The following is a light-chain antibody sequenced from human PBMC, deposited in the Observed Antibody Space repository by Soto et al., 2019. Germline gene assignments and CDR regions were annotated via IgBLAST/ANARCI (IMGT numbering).Light chain of an antibody. CDR1: SSNIGSNY. CDR3: AAWDDSLSGHVV. CDR2: SNN. J-gene: IGLJ2*01. V-gene: IGLV1-47*02. Sequence: QSVLTQPPSASGTPGQRVTISCSGSSSNIGSNYVYWYQQLPGTAPKLLIYSNNQRPSGAPDRFSGSKSGTSASLAISGLRSEDEADYYCAAWDDSLSGHVVFGGGTKLTVL.